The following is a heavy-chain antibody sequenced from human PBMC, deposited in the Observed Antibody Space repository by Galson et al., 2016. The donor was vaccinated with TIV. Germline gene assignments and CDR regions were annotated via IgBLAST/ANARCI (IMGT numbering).Heavy chain of an antibody. Sequence: PALVKPTQTLTLTCTVSGFSLGSARMGVSWIRQPPGKAPEWLADIFSFGEKSYSPSLESRLSISKDTAKGQVVLPTINMDPADTATYFCARMSRWFGERSTHYYGLDVWGQGTTVAVSS. CDR2: IFSFGEK. D-gene: IGHD3-10*01. CDR3: ARMSRWFGERSTHYYGLDV. CDR1: GFSLGSARMG. V-gene: IGHV2-26*01. J-gene: IGHJ6*02.